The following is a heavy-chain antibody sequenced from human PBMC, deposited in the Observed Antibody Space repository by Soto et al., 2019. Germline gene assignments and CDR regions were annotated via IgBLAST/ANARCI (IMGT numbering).Heavy chain of an antibody. CDR3: AKSEDIVLVPAAIRPPYYYYGMDV. CDR2: ISYDGSNK. CDR1: GFTFSSYG. V-gene: IGHV3-30*18. Sequence: QVQLVESGGGVVQPGRSLRLSCAASGFTFSSYGMHWVRQAPGKGLEWVAVISYDGSNKYYADSVKGRFTISRDNSKNTLYLQMNSLRAEDTAVYYCAKSEDIVLVPAAIRPPYYYYGMDVWGQGTTVTVSS. D-gene: IGHD2-2*02. J-gene: IGHJ6*02.